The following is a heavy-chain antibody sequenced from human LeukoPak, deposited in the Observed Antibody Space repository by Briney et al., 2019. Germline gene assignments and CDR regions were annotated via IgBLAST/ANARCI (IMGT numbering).Heavy chain of an antibody. D-gene: IGHD6-25*01. CDR3: ARDEGGYQVGNWFDP. Sequence: GASVKDSCKISGYTFRTSGVTWVRQAPGQGLEWIAWISGYNGNINYIESLEGRITMTMNTSTSTAYMELTSLRYDDTAVYFCARDEGGYQVGNWFDPWGQGTLVTVSS. V-gene: IGHV1-18*01. CDR2: ISGYNGNI. CDR1: GYTFRTSG. J-gene: IGHJ5*02.